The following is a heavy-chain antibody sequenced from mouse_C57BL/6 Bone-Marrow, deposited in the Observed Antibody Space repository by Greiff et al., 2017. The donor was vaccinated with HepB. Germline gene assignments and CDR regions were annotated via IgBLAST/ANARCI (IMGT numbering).Heavy chain of an antibody. D-gene: IGHD1-1*01. V-gene: IGHV4-1*01. CDR1: GIDFSRYW. CDR3: ARFITTVVAKDYAMDY. Sequence: EVKLMESGGGLVQPGGSLKLSCAASGIDFSRYWMSWVRRAPGKGLEWIGEINPDSSTINYAPSLKDKFIISRDNAKNTLYLQMSKVRSEDTALYYCARFITTVVAKDYAMDYWGQGTSVTVSS. J-gene: IGHJ4*01. CDR2: INPDSSTI.